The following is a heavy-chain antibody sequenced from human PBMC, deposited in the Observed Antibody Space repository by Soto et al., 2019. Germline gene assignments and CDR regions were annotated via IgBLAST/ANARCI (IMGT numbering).Heavy chain of an antibody. CDR2: ISSTSRHT. CDR1: GFTFSDYY. J-gene: IGHJ4*02. Sequence: VGSLRLSCAASGFTFSDYYVTWIRQAPGKGLEWLSYISSTSRHTDYADSVKGRFTISRDDANNSLYLQMNSLRVDDTAVYFCARAASAAGSRYFDYWGQGALVTVSS. V-gene: IGHV3-11*06. D-gene: IGHD6-13*01. CDR3: ARAASAAGSRYFDY.